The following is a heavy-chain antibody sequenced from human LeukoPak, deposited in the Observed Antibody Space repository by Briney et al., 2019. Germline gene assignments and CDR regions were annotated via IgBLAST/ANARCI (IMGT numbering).Heavy chain of an antibody. Sequence: SETLSLTCIVSGVSISSSYYYWGWIRQPPGKGLEWIGSIYYSGSTYYNSSLKSRVTISIDTSKNQVSLNLTSMTAADTAVYYCAKDGLRLGELSSVFDYWGQGTLVTVSS. D-gene: IGHD3-16*02. CDR1: GVSISSSYYY. CDR3: AKDGLRLGELSSVFDY. CDR2: IYYSGST. J-gene: IGHJ4*02. V-gene: IGHV4-39*02.